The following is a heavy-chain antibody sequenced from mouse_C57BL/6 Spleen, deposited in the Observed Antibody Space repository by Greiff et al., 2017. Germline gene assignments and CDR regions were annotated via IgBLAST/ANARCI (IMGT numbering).Heavy chain of an antibody. Sequence: QVQLQQPGAELVRPGSSVKLSCKASGYTFTSYWMHWVKQRPIQGLEWIGNIDPSDSETHYNQKFKDKATLTVDKSSSTAYMQLSSLTSEDSAVYYCASHRGWLAIDYWGQGTTLTVSS. CDR2: IDPSDSET. CDR3: ASHRGWLAIDY. D-gene: IGHD1-1*02. V-gene: IGHV1-52*01. CDR1: GYTFTSYW. J-gene: IGHJ2*01.